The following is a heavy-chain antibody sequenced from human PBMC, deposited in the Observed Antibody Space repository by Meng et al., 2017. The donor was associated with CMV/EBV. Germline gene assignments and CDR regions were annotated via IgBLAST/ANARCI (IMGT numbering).Heavy chain of an antibody. CDR1: GSIRSGGYC. CDR2: IYYSGST. D-gene: IGHD2-2*01. J-gene: IGHJ4*02. Sequence: GSIRSGGYCWSWILQHPGKGLEWIGYIYYSGSTYYNPSLKSRVTISVDTSKNQFSLKLSSVTAADTAVYYCARDACNSSTSCYYFDYWGQGTLVTVSS. CDR3: ARDACNSSTSCYYFDY. V-gene: IGHV4-31*02.